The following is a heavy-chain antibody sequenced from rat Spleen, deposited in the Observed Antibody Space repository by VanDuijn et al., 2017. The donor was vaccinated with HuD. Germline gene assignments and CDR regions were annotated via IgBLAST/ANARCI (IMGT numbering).Heavy chain of an antibody. CDR3: ARHNSGYWYFDF. J-gene: IGHJ1*01. D-gene: IGHD4-3*01. V-gene: IGHV5-22*01. CDR2: ISYEGSNT. Sequence: EVQLMESGGGLVQPGRSLKLSCAASGFTFSDYYMAWVRQAPKKGLEWVASISYEGSNTYYGDPVKGRFTISRANAKSTLYLQMNSLRSEDTATYYCARHNSGYWYFDFWGPGTMVTVSS. CDR1: GFTFSDYY.